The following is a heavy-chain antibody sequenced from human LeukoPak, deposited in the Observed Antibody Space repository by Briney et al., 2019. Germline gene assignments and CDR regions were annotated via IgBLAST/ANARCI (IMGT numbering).Heavy chain of an antibody. J-gene: IGHJ4*02. V-gene: IGHV3-21*01. CDR1: GFTFSTYI. CDR3: ARDQTSLDDSSGYRKYSIGF. D-gene: IGHD3-22*01. Sequence: GGSLRLSCAASGFTFSTYIMNSVRQATGKGLEWVSSISISSNYIYYADSVEGRFTISRDNAKNSLYLQMNSLRAEDTAVYYCARDQTSLDDSSGYRKYSIGFWGQGTLVTVSS. CDR2: ISISSNYI.